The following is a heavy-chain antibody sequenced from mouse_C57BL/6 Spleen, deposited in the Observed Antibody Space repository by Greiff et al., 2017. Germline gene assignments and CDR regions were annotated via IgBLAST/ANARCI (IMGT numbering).Heavy chain of an antibody. V-gene: IGHV14-4*01. CDR3: TTGDGYYGRIYYYAMDY. CDR2: IDPENGDT. Sequence: EVQVVESGAELVRPGASVKLSCTASGFNIKDDYMHWVKQRPEQGLEWIGWIDPENGDTEYASKFQGKATITADTSSNTAYLQLSSLTSEDTAVYYCTTGDGYYGRIYYYAMDYWGQGTSVTVSS. D-gene: IGHD2-3*01. CDR1: GFNIKDDY. J-gene: IGHJ4*01.